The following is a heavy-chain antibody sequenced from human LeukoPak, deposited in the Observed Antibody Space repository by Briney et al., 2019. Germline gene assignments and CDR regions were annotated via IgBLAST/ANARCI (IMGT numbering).Heavy chain of an antibody. V-gene: IGHV4-4*08. Sequence: SETLSLTCAVYGGSFSGYYWSWIRQPPGKGLEWIGRIYTSGSTNYNPSLKSRVTISVDTSKNQFSLKLSSVTAADTAVYYCARDIVRGYSSSGMDYYYYYMDVWGKGTTVTVSS. J-gene: IGHJ6*03. CDR3: ARDIVRGYSSSGMDYYYYYMDV. D-gene: IGHD6-13*01. CDR1: GGSFSGYY. CDR2: IYTSGST.